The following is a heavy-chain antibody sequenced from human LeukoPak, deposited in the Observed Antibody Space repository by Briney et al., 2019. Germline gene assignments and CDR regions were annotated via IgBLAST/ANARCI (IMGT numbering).Heavy chain of an antibody. CDR1: GGTFSSYA. D-gene: IGHD3-10*01. CDR2: IIPIFGTA. CDR3: ASDSGSFSYDYYYYYGMDV. J-gene: IGHJ6*04. Sequence: SVKVSCKASGGTFSSYAISWVRQAPGQGLEWMGGIIPIFGTANYAQKFQGRVTITADESTSTAYMELSSLRSEDTAVYYCASDSGSFSYDYYYYYGMDVWGKGTTVTVSS. V-gene: IGHV1-69*13.